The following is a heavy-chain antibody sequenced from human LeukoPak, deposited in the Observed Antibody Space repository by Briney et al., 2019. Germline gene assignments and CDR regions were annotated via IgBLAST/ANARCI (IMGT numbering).Heavy chain of an antibody. J-gene: IGHJ4*02. CDR1: GYSINNTYF. D-gene: IGHD3-10*01. Sequence: PQTLSLTCAVSGYSINNTYFWGWIRQPPGKGLEWIGSIHHSGYTFYNPSLKGRVTISVDTSKNQFSLKLNSVTAADTAVYYCARQSYDSGTFYYTYWGQGTPVTVSS. CDR2: IHHSGYT. V-gene: IGHV4-38-2*01. CDR3: ARQSYDSGTFYYTY.